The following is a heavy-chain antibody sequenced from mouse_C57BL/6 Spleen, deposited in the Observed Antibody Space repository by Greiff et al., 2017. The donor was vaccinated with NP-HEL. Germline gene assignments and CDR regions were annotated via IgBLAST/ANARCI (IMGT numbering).Heavy chain of an antibody. CDR3: ARSLLDGYYEGFLYYAMDY. D-gene: IGHD2-3*01. Sequence: QVQLKQSGAELAKPGASVKLSCKASGYTFTSYWMHWVKQRPGQGLEWIGYINPSSGYTKYNQKFKDKATLTADKSSSTAYMQLSSLTYEDSAVYYCARSLLDGYYEGFLYYAMDYWGQGASVTVSS. J-gene: IGHJ4*01. CDR2: INPSSGYT. V-gene: IGHV1-7*01. CDR1: GYTFTSYW.